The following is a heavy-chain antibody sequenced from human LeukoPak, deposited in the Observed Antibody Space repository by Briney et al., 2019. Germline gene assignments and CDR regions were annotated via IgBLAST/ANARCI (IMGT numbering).Heavy chain of an antibody. CDR2: ISTYNGDT. CDR1: GYTFTTYG. J-gene: IGHJ4*02. V-gene: IGHV1-18*01. CDR3: ARDRPPSWSTDY. D-gene: IGHD2-15*01. Sequence: GASVKVSCKASGYTFTTYGISWVRQAPGQGLEWMGWISTYNGDTNYAQKLQGRITMTTDASTSTAYMELRSLRSDDTAVYYCARDRPPSWSTDYWGQGTLVTVSS.